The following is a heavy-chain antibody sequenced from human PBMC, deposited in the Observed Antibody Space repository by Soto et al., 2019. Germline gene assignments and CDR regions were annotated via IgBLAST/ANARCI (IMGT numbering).Heavy chain of an antibody. D-gene: IGHD2-2*01. J-gene: IGHJ6*02. Sequence: GGSLRLSCTLSGVPFSAACMNWVRQAPGKGLEWVGRIKSRGGGGTTHYAAPVQGRFTISRDDSKNTLYLQMNSLKTEDTAIYYCTYQGENYYYYGMDVWGQGTTVTVSS. V-gene: IGHV3-15*07. CDR2: IKSRGGGGTT. CDR1: GVPFSAAC. CDR3: TYQGENYYYYGMDV.